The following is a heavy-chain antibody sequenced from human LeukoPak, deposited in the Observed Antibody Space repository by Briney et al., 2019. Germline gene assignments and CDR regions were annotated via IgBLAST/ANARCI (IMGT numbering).Heavy chain of an antibody. CDR1: GGSLSSYF. D-gene: IGHD2-8*02. CDR3: ARVGPTVGFDY. J-gene: IGHJ4*02. V-gene: IGHV4-4*09. Sequence: SETLSLTCIVSGGSLSSYFWSWIRQPPGKGLEWIGYIYTSGSTNYNPSLKSRVTISVDTSRNHFSLKLSSVTAADTAVYYCARVGPTVGFDYWGQGTLVTVSS. CDR2: IYTSGST.